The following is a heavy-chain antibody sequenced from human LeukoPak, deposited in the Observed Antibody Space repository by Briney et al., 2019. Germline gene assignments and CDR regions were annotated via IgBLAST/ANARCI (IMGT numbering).Heavy chain of an antibody. Sequence: ASVKVSCKASGYTFTGYCMHWVRQAPGQGLEWMGRINPNSGGTNYAQKFQGRVTMTRDTSISTAYMELSRLRSDDTAVYYCARLAAASTTYYYYYMDVWGKGTTVTVSS. V-gene: IGHV1-2*06. CDR1: GYTFTGYC. D-gene: IGHD6-13*01. CDR3: ARLAAASTTYYYYYMDV. CDR2: INPNSGGT. J-gene: IGHJ6*03.